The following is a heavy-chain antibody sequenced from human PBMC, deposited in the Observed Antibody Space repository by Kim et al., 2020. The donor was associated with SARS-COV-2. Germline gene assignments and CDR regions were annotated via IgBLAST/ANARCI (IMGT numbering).Heavy chain of an antibody. Sequence: LSLTCAASGFTFSSYAMSWVRQAPGKGLEWVSAISGSGGSTYYADSVKGRFTISRDNSKNTLYLQMNSLRAEDTAVYYCAKDRRILRYFDWLTPGWYFDLWGRGTLVTVSS. V-gene: IGHV3-23*01. J-gene: IGHJ2*01. D-gene: IGHD3-9*01. CDR3: AKDRRILRYFDWLTPGWYFDL. CDR2: ISGSGGST. CDR1: GFTFSSYA.